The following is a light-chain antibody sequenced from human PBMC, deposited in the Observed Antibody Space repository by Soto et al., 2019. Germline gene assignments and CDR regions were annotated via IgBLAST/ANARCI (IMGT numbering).Light chain of an antibody. CDR3: QHVCGSAQYT. CDR2: GTS. Sequence: EIVLTQSPGTLSLSPGERATLSCRASQSVSSEFLNWYQQKPGLAPRLLIFGTSSRATGIPDRFSGSGYAKDFTLTIYRLEPEDSAVYYCQHVCGSAQYTFGQGTKLEIK. J-gene: IGKJ2*01. V-gene: IGKV3-20*01. CDR1: QSVSSEF.